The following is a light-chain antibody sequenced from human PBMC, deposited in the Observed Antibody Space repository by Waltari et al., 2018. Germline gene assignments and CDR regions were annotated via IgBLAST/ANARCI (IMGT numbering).Light chain of an antibody. CDR2: GNN. CDR1: SLISYY. CDR3: ASRDSSGDNVV. J-gene: IGLJ3*02. Sequence: SSELTQDPAVSVALGQTVRIPCQGDSLISYYATWYQHKPGQAPVLVFYGNNNRPSGIPNRFAGSSSGNTGSLTITGAQAEDEAKYYCASRDSSGDNVVFGGGTSLTVL. V-gene: IGLV3-19*01.